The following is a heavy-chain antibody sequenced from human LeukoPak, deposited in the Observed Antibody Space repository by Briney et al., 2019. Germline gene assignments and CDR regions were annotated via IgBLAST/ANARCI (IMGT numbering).Heavy chain of an antibody. V-gene: IGHV3-30*02. J-gene: IGHJ4*02. Sequence: PGGSLRLSCAASGFTFSSYEMNWVRQAPGKGLEWVAFIRYDGSNKYYADSVKGRFTISRDNSKNTLYLQMNSLRAEDTAVYYCAKDSEKLTADYWGQGTLVTVSS. CDR1: GFTFSSYE. D-gene: IGHD4/OR15-4a*01. CDR3: AKDSEKLTADY. CDR2: IRYDGSNK.